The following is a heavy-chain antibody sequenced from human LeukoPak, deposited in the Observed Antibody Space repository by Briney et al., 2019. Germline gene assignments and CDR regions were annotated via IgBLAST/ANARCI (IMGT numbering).Heavy chain of an antibody. J-gene: IGHJ4*02. CDR3: ATDRYIVGATSFDY. CDR1: GYTFTDYH. CDR2: VDPEDGET. Sequence: EASVKVSCKVSGYTFTDYHMHWVQQAPGKGLEWMGLVDPEDGETIYAEKFQGRVTITADTSTDTAYMELSSLRSEDTAVYYCATDRYIVGATSFDYWGQGTLVTVSS. D-gene: IGHD1-26*01. V-gene: IGHV1-69-2*01.